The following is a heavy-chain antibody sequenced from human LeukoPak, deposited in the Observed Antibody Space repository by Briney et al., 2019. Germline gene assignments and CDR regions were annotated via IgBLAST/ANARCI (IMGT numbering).Heavy chain of an antibody. J-gene: IGHJ5*02. D-gene: IGHD3-22*01. CDR2: IIPIFGTA. CDR1: GGTFSSYA. Sequence: SVKVSCKASGGTFSSYAISWVRQAPGQGLEWMGGIIPIFGTANYAQKFQGRVTITADKSTSTAYMELSSLRSEDTAVYYCARVPIRRHYESTGYYYEDPWGQGTLVTVST. V-gene: IGHV1-69*06. CDR3: ARVPIRRHYESTGYYYEDP.